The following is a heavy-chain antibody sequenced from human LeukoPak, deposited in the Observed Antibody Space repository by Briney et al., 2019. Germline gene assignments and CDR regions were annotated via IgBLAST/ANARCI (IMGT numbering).Heavy chain of an antibody. CDR2: ISWNSGSI. V-gene: IGHV3-9*01. Sequence: GRSLRLSCAASGFTFDDYAMHWVRQAPGKGLEWVSGISWNSGSIGYADSVKGRFTISRDNAKNSLYPQMNSLRAEDTALYYCAKVDMRLGYCSNWGQGTLVTVSS. CDR3: AKVDMRLGYCSN. D-gene: IGHD2-2*01. CDR1: GFTFDDYA. J-gene: IGHJ4*02.